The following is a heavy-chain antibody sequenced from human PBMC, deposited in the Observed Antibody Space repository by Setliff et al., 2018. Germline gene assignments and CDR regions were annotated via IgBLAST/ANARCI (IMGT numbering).Heavy chain of an antibody. CDR1: GDSMSFSY. Sequence: PSETLSLTCSVSGDSMSFSYWSWIRQPLGKGLEWIGYIYYSGSTDSHPSLKSRVSISIDTSKNQFSLNVRSVTAADTAIYYCAKGRGEMDSWGQGILVTVSS. D-gene: IGHD3-10*01. J-gene: IGHJ4*02. V-gene: IGHV4-59*01. CDR3: AKGRGEMDS. CDR2: IYYSGST.